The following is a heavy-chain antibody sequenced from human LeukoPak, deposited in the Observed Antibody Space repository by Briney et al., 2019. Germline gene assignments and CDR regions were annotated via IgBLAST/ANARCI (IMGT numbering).Heavy chain of an antibody. Sequence: ASVKVSCKASGGTFSSYAINWVRQAPGQGLEWMGRIIPILGIANYAQKFQGRVTITADKSTSTAYMELSSLRSEDTAVYYCATPWYSSSWYYFDYWGQGTLVTVSS. J-gene: IGHJ4*02. V-gene: IGHV1-69*04. D-gene: IGHD6-13*01. CDR1: GGTFSSYA. CDR3: ATPWYSSSWYYFDY. CDR2: IIPILGIA.